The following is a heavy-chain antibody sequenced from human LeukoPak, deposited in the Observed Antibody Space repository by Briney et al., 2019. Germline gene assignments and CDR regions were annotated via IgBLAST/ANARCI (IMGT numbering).Heavy chain of an antibody. CDR2: INPNSGGT. D-gene: IGHD2-21*01. CDR3: AIDPRIKKMIAGERVPSTNKFDT. V-gene: IGHV1-2*02. J-gene: IGHJ5*02. Sequence: GASVKVSCKASGYTFTGYYIHWVRQAPGQGLEWMGWINPNSGGTNYAQKFQGRVTMTRDTPIATAYLDLSRLTVDDTAVYYCAIDPRIKKMIAGERVPSTNKFDTWGQGTPVIVSS. CDR1: GYTFTGYY.